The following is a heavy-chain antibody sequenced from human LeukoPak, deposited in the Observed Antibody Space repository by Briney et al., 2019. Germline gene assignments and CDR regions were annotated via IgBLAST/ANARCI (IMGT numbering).Heavy chain of an antibody. D-gene: IGHD2-15*01. Sequence: PSETLSLTCTVSGGSIRSYYWSWIRQPPGKGLEWIGYIYYSGSTYYNPSLKSRVTISVDTSKNQFSLRLSSVTAADTAVYYCALGYCGGGSCYAQEYFQHWGQGTLVTVSS. CDR1: GGSIRSYY. V-gene: IGHV4-59*06. CDR2: IYYSGST. J-gene: IGHJ1*01. CDR3: ALGYCGGGSCYAQEYFQH.